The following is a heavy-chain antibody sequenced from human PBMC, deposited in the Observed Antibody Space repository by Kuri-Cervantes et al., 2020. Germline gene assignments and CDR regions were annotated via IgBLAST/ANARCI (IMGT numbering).Heavy chain of an antibody. CDR3: ARTKYQLLQGVWFDP. V-gene: IGHV4-59*01. D-gene: IGHD2-2*01. Sequence: SETLSLTCTVSGGSISSYCWSWIRQPPGKGLEWIGYIYYSGSTNYNPSLKSRVTISVDTSKNQFSLKLSSVTAADTAVYYCARTKYQLLQGVWFDPWGQGTLVTVSS. CDR1: GGSISSYC. J-gene: IGHJ5*02. CDR2: IYYSGST.